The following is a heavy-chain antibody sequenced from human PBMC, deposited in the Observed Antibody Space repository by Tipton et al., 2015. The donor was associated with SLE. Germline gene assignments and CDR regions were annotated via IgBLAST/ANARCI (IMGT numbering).Heavy chain of an antibody. CDR3: ARSSSWPYYFDY. D-gene: IGHD6-13*01. V-gene: IGHV4-59*01. J-gene: IGHJ4*02. CDR1: GGSISSYY. CDR2: IYYSGST. Sequence: TLSLTCTASGGSISSYYWSWIRQPPGKGLEWIGYIYYSGSTNYNPSLKSRVTISVDTSKNQFSLKLSSVTAADTAVYYCARSSSWPYYFDYWGQGTLVTVSS.